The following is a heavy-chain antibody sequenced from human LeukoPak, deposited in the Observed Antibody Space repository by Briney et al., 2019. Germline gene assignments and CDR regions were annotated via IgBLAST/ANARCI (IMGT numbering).Heavy chain of an antibody. Sequence: PSETLSLTCTVSGGSISHYYWSWIRQPPGKGLEWIGYIYYSGSTNYNPSLKSRVTISVDTSKNQFSLKLSSVTAADTAVYYCARDRSHDYCYYGMDVWGQGTTVTVSS. J-gene: IGHJ6*02. CDR1: GGSISHYY. V-gene: IGHV4-59*01. CDR2: IYYSGST. CDR3: ARDRSHDYCYYGMDV.